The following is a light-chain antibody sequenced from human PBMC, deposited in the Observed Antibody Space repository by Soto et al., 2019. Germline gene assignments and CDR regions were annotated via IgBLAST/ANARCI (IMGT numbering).Light chain of an antibody. Sequence: QSVLTQPPSVSGAPGQRVTISCTGRSSNTGAGYDVHWYQQVPGTAPKLLIYGNNNQPSGVPDRFSGSKSGTSASLAITGLQAEDEADYYCQSYDTSLSGFVFGTGTKVTVL. CDR2: GNN. CDR1: SSNTGAGYD. V-gene: IGLV1-40*01. CDR3: QSYDTSLSGFV. J-gene: IGLJ1*01.